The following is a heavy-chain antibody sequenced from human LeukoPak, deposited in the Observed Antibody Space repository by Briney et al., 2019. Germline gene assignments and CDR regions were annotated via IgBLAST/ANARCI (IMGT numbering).Heavy chain of an antibody. Sequence: GGSLRLSCAASGFIFSSYGMHWVRQAPGRGLEWVAVISYDGSIKYYADSVKGRFTISRDNSKNTLYLQMNSLRAEDTAVYYCANLHDYWGQGTLVTVSS. CDR3: ANLHDY. CDR2: ISYDGSIK. CDR1: GFIFSSYG. V-gene: IGHV3-30*18. J-gene: IGHJ4*02.